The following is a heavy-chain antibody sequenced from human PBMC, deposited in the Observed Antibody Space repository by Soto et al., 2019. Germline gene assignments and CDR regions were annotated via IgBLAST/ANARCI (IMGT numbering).Heavy chain of an antibody. D-gene: IGHD6-13*01. CDR2: INHSGST. J-gene: IGHJ2*01. V-gene: IGHV4-34*01. CDR1: GGSFSGYY. CDR3: AGATELQMVTYWYFDL. Sequence: SATLSLTCAVYGGSFSGYYWSWIRQPPGKGLGWIGEINHSGSTNYNPSLKSRVTISVDTSKNQFSLKLSSVTAADTAVYYCAGATELQMVTYWYFDLWGRGTLVT.